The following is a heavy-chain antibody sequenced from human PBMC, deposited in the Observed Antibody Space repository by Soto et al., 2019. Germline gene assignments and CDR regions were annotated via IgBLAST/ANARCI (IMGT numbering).Heavy chain of an antibody. Sequence: QVQLVESGGGVVQPGRSLRLSCAASGFTFSSYGMHWVRQAPGKGLEWVAVISYDGSNKYYADSVKGRFTISRENSKNTLYLQMNSLRAEDTAVYYCAKAPVMVYANYYYYGMDVWGQGTTVTVSS. CDR3: AKAPVMVYANYYYYGMDV. CDR2: ISYDGSNK. V-gene: IGHV3-30*18. CDR1: GFTFSSYG. J-gene: IGHJ6*02. D-gene: IGHD2-8*01.